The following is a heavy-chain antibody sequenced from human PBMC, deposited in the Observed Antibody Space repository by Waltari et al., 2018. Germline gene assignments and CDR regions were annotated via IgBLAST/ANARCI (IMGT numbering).Heavy chain of an antibody. CDR3: ARHYYYDSSGYYYYYYGMDV. Sequence: QVQLQQWGAGLLKPSETLSLTCAVYGGSFSGYYWSWIRQPPGKGLEWIGEINHSGSTNYNPSLKSRVTISVDTSKNQFSLKLSSVTAADTAVYYCARHYYYDSSGYYYYYYGMDVWGQGTTVTVSS. V-gene: IGHV4-34*01. D-gene: IGHD3-22*01. J-gene: IGHJ6*02. CDR2: INHSGST. CDR1: GGSFSGYY.